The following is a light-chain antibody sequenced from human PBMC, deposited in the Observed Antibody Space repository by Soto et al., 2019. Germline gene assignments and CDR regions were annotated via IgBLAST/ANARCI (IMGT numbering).Light chain of an antibody. J-gene: IGKJ3*01. V-gene: IGKV4-1*01. CDR1: QSVFYSSNNKNY. Sequence: DIVMTQSPDSLAVSLGERATINCKSSQSVFYSSNNKNYLAWYQQKPGQPPRLLIYWASTRESGVPDRFSGSGSGTDFTLTISSLQAEDVAVYYCQQYYNTPLTFGPGTNVDIK. CDR3: QQYYNTPLT. CDR2: WAS.